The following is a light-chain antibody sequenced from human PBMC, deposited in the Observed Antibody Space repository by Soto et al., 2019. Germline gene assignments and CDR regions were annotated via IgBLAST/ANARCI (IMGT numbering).Light chain of an antibody. CDR2: DAS. V-gene: IGKV3-11*01. J-gene: IGKJ4*01. CDR3: QQRSNWPLT. CDR1: QSVRSY. Sequence: EIVLTQSPATLSLSPWERATLSCRASQSVRSYLAWYQQKPGQAPRLLIYDASNRATGIPARFSGSGSGTDFTLTISSLEPEDFAVYYCQQRSNWPLTFGGGTKVDIK.